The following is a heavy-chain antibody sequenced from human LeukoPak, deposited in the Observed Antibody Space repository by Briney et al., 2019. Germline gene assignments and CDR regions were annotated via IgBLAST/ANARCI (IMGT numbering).Heavy chain of an antibody. CDR2: IYYSGST. CDR1: GGSISSYY. CDR3: ARDRMDYDILTGYYRPYYFDY. J-gene: IGHJ4*02. Sequence: SSETLSLTCTVSGGSISSYYWSWIRQPPGKGLEWIGYIYYSGSTNYNPSLKSRVTISVDTSKNQFSLKLSSVTAADTAVYYCARDRMDYDILTGYYRPYYFDYWGQGTLVTVSS. V-gene: IGHV4-59*01. D-gene: IGHD3-9*01.